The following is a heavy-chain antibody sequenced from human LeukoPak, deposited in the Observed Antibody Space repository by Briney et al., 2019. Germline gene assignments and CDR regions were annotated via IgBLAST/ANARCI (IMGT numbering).Heavy chain of an antibody. CDR3: AREGLQEHAFDI. D-gene: IGHD4-11*01. J-gene: IGHJ3*02. Sequence: SETLSLTCTVSGGPISSGVYYWTWIRQHPGKGLEWIGYISKSGSTLYNPSLKSRVTTSVDTSKNQFSLKLSSVTAADTAVYYCAREGLQEHAFDIWGQGTMVTVSP. CDR2: ISKSGST. CDR1: GGPISSGVYY. V-gene: IGHV4-31*03.